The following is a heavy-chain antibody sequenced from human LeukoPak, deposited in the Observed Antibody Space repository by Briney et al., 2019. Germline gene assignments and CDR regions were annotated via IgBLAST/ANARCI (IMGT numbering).Heavy chain of an antibody. Sequence: GASVKVSCKASGYTFTGYDMHWVRQAPGQGLEWMGWINPNSGVTNYAQKFQGRVTMTRDTSITTAYMDLNRLRSDDTAVYYCARDRISVAGPDYWGQGTLVTVSS. CDR3: ARDRISVAGPDY. V-gene: IGHV1-2*02. D-gene: IGHD6-19*01. J-gene: IGHJ4*02. CDR1: GYTFTGYD. CDR2: INPNSGVT.